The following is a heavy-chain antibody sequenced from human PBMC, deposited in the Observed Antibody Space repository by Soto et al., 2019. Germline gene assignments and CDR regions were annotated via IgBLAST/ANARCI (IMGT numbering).Heavy chain of an antibody. D-gene: IGHD3-16*02. V-gene: IGHV1-2*04. CDR2: INPNSGGT. CDR3: ARAGSGYDYIWGSYRYDWFDP. J-gene: IGHJ5*02. Sequence: ASVKVSCKASGYTFTSYAMHWVRQAPGQGLEWMGWINPNSGGTNYAQNFQGWVTMTRDTPISTAYIELSRLRSDDTAVYYCARAGSGYDYIWGSYRYDWFDPWGQGTLVTVSS. CDR1: GYTFTSYA.